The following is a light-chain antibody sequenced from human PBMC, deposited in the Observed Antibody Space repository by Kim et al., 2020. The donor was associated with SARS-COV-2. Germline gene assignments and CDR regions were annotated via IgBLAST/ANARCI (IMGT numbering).Light chain of an antibody. J-gene: IGLJ3*02. V-gene: IGLV2-11*01. CDR2: DVN. CDR3: CSYAGTYTFLWV. CDR1: SMCVGAYNS. Sequence: TISCTGTSMCVGAYNSVDWYQLLPGKSPRLIICDVNKRPSRVPVRFAGSKSGNTASLTISGLQAEDEADYYCCSYAGTYTFLWVFGGGTQLTVL.